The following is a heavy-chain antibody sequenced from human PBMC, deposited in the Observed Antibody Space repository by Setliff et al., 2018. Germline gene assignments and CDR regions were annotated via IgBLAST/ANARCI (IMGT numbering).Heavy chain of an antibody. D-gene: IGHD3-22*01. Sequence: ASVKVSCKASGYTFTGYYMHWVRQAPGQGLEWMGWINPNSGGTNYAQKFQGWVTMTRDTSISTAYMELSRLRPDDTAVYYCSRGEAMIVEQTDFDYWGQGTLVTVSS. CDR3: SRGEAMIVEQTDFDY. V-gene: IGHV1-2*04. CDR1: GYTFTGYY. CDR2: INPNSGGT. J-gene: IGHJ4*02.